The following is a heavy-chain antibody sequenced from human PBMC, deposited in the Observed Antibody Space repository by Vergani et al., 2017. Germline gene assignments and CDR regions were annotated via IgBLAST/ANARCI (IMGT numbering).Heavy chain of an antibody. CDR1: GGSISSYY. Sequence: QVQLQESGPGLVKPSETLSLTCTVSGGSISSYYWSWIRQPAGKGLEWVGRIYTSGSTNYNPPLKSRVTMSVDTSKNQFSLKLTSVTAADTAVYYCARDRPGGLLRWYFDLWGRGTLVTVSS. CDR2: IYTSGST. CDR3: ARDRPGGLLRWYFDL. J-gene: IGHJ2*01. D-gene: IGHD1-26*01. V-gene: IGHV4-4*07.